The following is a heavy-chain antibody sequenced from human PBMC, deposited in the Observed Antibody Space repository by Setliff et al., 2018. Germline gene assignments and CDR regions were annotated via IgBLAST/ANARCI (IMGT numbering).Heavy chain of an antibody. Sequence: GGSLRLSCAASGFTFSDYYMSWIRQAPGKGLEWVSYISSSGSTIYYADSVKGRFTISRDNAKNSLYLQMNSLRAEDTAVYYCLKKIIAGAGPPYDYFDYWGQGTLVTVSS. V-gene: IGHV3-11*04. CDR2: ISSSGSTI. CDR1: GFTFSDYY. J-gene: IGHJ4*02. CDR3: LKKIIAGAGPPYDYFDY. D-gene: IGHD1-26*01.